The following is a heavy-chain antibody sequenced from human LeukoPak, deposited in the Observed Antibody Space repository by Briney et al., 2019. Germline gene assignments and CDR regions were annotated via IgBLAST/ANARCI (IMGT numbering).Heavy chain of an antibody. CDR2: ITESGGGT. J-gene: IGHJ4*02. D-gene: IGHD6-25*01. CDR1: GFTFGSYA. V-gene: IGHV3-23*01. Sequence: GGSLRLSCAASGFTFGSYAMSWVRQAPGKGLEWVSAITESGGGTHNADSVKGRFTISRDNSKKTLFLQMSSLRAEDTAIYYCAKGSAAGRPYYFDYWGQGTLVTVSS. CDR3: AKGSAAGRPYYFDY.